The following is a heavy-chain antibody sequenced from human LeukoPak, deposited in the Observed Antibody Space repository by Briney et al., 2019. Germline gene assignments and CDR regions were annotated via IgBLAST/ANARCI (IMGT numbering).Heavy chain of an antibody. CDR1: GFTFSRYG. D-gene: IGHD6-19*01. J-gene: IGHJ4*02. V-gene: IGHV3-30*02. CDR3: AKGYSSGWYFFDY. Sequence: PGGSLRVSCAASGFTFSRYGMHWVRQAPGKGLEWVAFIRYDGSTKYYADSVKGRFTISRDNSKNTLYVQMNSLRAEDTAVYYCAKGYSSGWYFFDYWGQGTLVIVSS. CDR2: IRYDGSTK.